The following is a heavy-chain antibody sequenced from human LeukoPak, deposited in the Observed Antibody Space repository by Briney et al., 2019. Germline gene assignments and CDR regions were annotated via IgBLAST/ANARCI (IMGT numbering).Heavy chain of an antibody. V-gene: IGHV4-39*07. D-gene: IGHD2-15*01. CDR1: GGSISSSSYY. CDR3: ARDRDKDHSDNWFDP. CDR2: IYYSGST. J-gene: IGHJ5*02. Sequence: PSETLSLTCTVSGGSISSSSYYWGWIRQPPGKGLEWIGSIYYSGSTYYNPSLKSRVTISVDTSKNQFSLKLSSVTAADTAVYYCARDRDKDHSDNWFDPWGQGTLVTVSS.